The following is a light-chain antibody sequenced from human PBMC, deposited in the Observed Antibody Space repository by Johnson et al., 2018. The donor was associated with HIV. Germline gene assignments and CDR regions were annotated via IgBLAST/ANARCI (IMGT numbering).Light chain of an antibody. V-gene: IGLV1-51*02. J-gene: IGLJ1*01. Sequence: QSVLTQPPSVSAAPGQKVSISCSGSSSNIGDNYVSWYQQVPGTAPKLLIYEDTKRPSGIPDRFSDSKSGTSATLGITGLQTGDEADYYCGTWDSSLSAGGVFGPGTKVTVL. CDR1: SSNIGDNY. CDR3: GTWDSSLSAGGV. CDR2: EDT.